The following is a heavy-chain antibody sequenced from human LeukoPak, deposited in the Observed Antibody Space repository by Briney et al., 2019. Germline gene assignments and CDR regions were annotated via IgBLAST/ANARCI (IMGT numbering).Heavy chain of an antibody. CDR2: ISGSGGST. J-gene: IGHJ3*02. Sequence: GGSLRLSCAASGFTFSSYAMSWVRQAPGKGLEWVSAISGSGGSTYYADSVKGRFTISRDNSKNTLYLQMNSLRAEDTDVCYCAKDSHITYYYDSSGNDAFDIWGQGTMVTVSS. CDR3: AKDSHITYYYDSSGNDAFDI. CDR1: GFTFSSYA. V-gene: IGHV3-23*01. D-gene: IGHD3-22*01.